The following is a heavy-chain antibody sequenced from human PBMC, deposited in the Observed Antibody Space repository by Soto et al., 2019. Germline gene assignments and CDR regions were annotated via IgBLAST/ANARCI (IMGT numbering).Heavy chain of an antibody. D-gene: IGHD4-17*01. CDR1: GGSISSYY. CDR2: IYYSGST. Sequence: QVQLQESGPGPVKPSETLSLTCTVSGGSISSYYWSWIRQPPGKGLEWIGYIYYSGSTNYNPSLKSRVTISVDTSKNQFSLKLSSVTAADTAVYYCASSIRTATTVVTPGWFDPWGQGTLVTVSS. J-gene: IGHJ5*02. V-gene: IGHV4-59*01. CDR3: ASSIRTATTVVTPGWFDP.